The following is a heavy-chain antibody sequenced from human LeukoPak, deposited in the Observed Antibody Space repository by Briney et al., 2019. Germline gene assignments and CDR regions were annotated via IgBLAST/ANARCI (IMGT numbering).Heavy chain of an antibody. D-gene: IGHD3-3*02. CDR1: GFTFSDYG. J-gene: IGHJ4*02. CDR3: ANCLSGY. Sequence: GGSLRLSCAASGFTFSDYGMHWVRQAPGKGLEWVAVISYDGNSEYYADSVRGRFSISRDNSKNTLYLQMNSLRAEDTAVYYCANCLSGYWGQGTLVTVSS. V-gene: IGHV3-30*18. CDR2: ISYDGNSE.